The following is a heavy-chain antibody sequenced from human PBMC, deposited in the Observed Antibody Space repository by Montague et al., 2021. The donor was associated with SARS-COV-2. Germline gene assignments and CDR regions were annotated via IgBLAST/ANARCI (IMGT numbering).Heavy chain of an antibody. V-gene: IGHV6-1*01. D-gene: IGHD6-13*01. J-gene: IGHJ3*02. Sequence: CAISGDSVSSNTAAWNWIRQSPSRGLVWLGRTFYRSKWYNEFAESVKSRISINADTSKNEVSLQLKYVTPEDTAMYYCARDSRNWYGPFGFDIWGQGTVVTVSS. CDR1: GDSVSSNTAA. CDR3: ARDSRNWYGPFGFDI. CDR2: TFYRSKWYN.